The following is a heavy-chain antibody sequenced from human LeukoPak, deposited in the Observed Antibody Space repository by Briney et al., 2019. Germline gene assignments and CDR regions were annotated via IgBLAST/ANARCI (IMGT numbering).Heavy chain of an antibody. J-gene: IGHJ4*02. CDR2: IYYSGST. Sequence: KTSGTLSLTCTVSGGSISNYYWSWIRQPPGKGLEWIGYIYYSGSTNYNPSLKSRVTISVDTSKNQFSLKLSSVTAADTAVYYCARGLFLEWLLLWGQGTLVTVSS. V-gene: IGHV4-59*01. CDR3: ARGLFLEWLLL. D-gene: IGHD3-3*01. CDR1: GGSISNYY.